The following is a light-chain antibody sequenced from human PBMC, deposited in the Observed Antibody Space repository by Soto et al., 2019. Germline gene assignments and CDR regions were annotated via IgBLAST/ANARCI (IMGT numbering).Light chain of an antibody. V-gene: IGKV3-20*01. CDR3: QQYGSSSWT. CDR1: QSVSSIY. CDR2: GAS. J-gene: IGKJ1*01. Sequence: EIVLTQSPGTLSLSPGERATLSCRASQSVSSIYLAWYQHKPGQAPRLLIYGASSRATGIPDRFSGSGSGTDFTLTISRLEPGDFAVYYCQQYGSSSWTFGQGTKVEIK.